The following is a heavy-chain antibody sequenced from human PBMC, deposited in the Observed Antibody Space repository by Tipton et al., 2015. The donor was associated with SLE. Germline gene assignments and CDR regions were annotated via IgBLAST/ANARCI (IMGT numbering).Heavy chain of an antibody. CDR1: GGSISSSSYY. J-gene: IGHJ3*02. Sequence: TLSLTCTVSGGSISSSSYYWGWIRQPPGKGLEWIGSIYYSGSTYYNPSLKSRVTISVDTSKNQFSLKLSSVTAADTAVYYCARGGRAPLRSSWSNAFDIWSQGTMVTVSS. D-gene: IGHD6-13*01. V-gene: IGHV4-39*07. CDR3: ARGGRAPLRSSWSNAFDI. CDR2: IYYSGST.